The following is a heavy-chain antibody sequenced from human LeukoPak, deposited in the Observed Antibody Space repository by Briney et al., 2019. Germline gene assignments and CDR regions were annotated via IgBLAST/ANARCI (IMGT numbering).Heavy chain of an antibody. V-gene: IGHV4-59*01. J-gene: IGHJ6*03. CDR1: GGSIGSYY. CDR3: AREAARPGGYYCYMDV. CDR2: IYYSGST. D-gene: IGHD2-15*01. Sequence: SETLSLTCTVSGGSIGSYYWSWIRQPPGKGLEWIGYIYYSGSTNYNPSLKSRVTISVDTSKNQFSLKLSSVTAADTAVYYCAREAARPGGYYCYMDVWGKGTTVTVSS.